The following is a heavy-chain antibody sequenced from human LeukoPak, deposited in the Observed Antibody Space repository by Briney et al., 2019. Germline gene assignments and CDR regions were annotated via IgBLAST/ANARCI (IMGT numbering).Heavy chain of an antibody. D-gene: IGHD3-22*01. CDR3: ARPPGDSSGYYSNDAFDI. Sequence: SETLSLTCTVSGGSISSSSYYWGWIRQPPGKGLEWIGSIYYSGSTYYNPSLKSRVTISVDTSKNQFSLKLSSVTAADTAVYYCARPPGDSSGYYSNDAFDIWGQGTMVTVSS. CDR1: GGSISSSSYY. CDR2: IYYSGST. J-gene: IGHJ3*02. V-gene: IGHV4-39*01.